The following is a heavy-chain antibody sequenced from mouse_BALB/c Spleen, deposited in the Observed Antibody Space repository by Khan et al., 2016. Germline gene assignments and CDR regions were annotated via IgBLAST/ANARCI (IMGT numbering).Heavy chain of an antibody. Sequence: QVQLQQSGAELVRPGPSVKVSCKASGYAFTNFLIEWVKQRPGQGLEWIGGINPGSGGSNYNEKFKGKATLTADKSSSTASMQLSSLNSDDSALYFCARKGLYGNCMYYFDYWGQGTTLTVSS. CDR3: ARKGLYGNCMYYFDY. V-gene: IGHV1-54*01. CDR2: INPGSGGS. J-gene: IGHJ2*01. CDR1: GYAFTNFL. D-gene: IGHD2-10*02.